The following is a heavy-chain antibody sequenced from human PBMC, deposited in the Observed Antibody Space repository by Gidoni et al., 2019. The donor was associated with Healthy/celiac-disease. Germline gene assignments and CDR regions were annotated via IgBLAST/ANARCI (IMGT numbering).Heavy chain of an antibody. CDR2: IYSGGST. Sequence: EVQLVETGGGWIQPGGSLRLSCAASGFTVSSNYMSWVRQAPGTGLEWVSVIYSGGSTYYADAVKGRFTISRDNSKNTLYLQMNSLRAEDTAVYYCARDRGYYDILTGYPNPFDYWGQGTLVTVSS. D-gene: IGHD3-9*01. CDR1: GFTVSSNY. V-gene: IGHV3-53*02. CDR3: ARDRGYYDILTGYPNPFDY. J-gene: IGHJ4*02.